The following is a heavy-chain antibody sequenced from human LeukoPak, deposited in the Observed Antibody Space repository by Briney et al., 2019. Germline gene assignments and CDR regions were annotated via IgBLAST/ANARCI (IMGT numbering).Heavy chain of an antibody. D-gene: IGHD3-22*01. Sequence: PSETLSLTCTVSGGSISSYYWSWIRQPAGKGLEWIGRIYTSGSTNYNPSLKSRVTMSVDTSKNQFSLKLSSVTAADTAVYYCARDKVRYYDSSGYYSHYYYMDVWGKGTTVTVSS. CDR3: ARDKVRYYDSSGYYSHYYYMDV. V-gene: IGHV4-4*07. J-gene: IGHJ6*03. CDR2: IYTSGST. CDR1: GGSISSYY.